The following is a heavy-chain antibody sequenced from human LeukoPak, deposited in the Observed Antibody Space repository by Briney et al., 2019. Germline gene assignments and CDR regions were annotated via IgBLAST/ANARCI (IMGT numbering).Heavy chain of an antibody. J-gene: IGHJ4*02. CDR1: GYSISSGYH. CDR3: ARRALERRRLDY. Sequence: SETLSLTCTVSGYSISSGYHWGWIRQPPGKVMESIGSIYHSGNTYYNPSLKSRVTISVDTSKNQFSLKLSSVTAADTAVYYCARRALERRRLDYWGQGTLVTVSS. CDR2: IYHSGNT. D-gene: IGHD1-1*01. V-gene: IGHV4-38-2*02.